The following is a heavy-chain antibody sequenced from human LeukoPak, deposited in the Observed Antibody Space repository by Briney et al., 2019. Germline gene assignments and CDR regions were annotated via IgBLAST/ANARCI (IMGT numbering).Heavy chain of an antibody. CDR3: GKGDSAYGGPVTPFDF. J-gene: IGHJ4*02. V-gene: IGHV3-23*01. CDR1: GFTFSSYG. Sequence: PGGSLRPSCAASGFTFSSYGMTWVRQAPGKGLEWVSVIRRSGATTYYADSVQGRFTISRDNSKNTLYLQMISLRAEDTAVYFWGKGDSAYGGPVTPFDFWGQGTLVTVSS. CDR2: IRRSGATT. D-gene: IGHD5-12*01.